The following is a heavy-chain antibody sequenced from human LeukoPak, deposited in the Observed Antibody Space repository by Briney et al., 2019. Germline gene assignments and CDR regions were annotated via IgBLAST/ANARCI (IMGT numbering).Heavy chain of an antibody. Sequence: SETLSLTCTVSGGSISSYYWSWIRQPPGKGLEWLGYIYYSGSTNYNPSLKSRVTISVDTSKNQFSLKLTSVTAADTAVYYCARAYSGSYYGSNFDYWGQGTLVTVSS. CDR2: IYYSGST. CDR3: ARAYSGSYYGSNFDY. CDR1: GGSISSYY. J-gene: IGHJ4*02. V-gene: IGHV4-59*08. D-gene: IGHD1-26*01.